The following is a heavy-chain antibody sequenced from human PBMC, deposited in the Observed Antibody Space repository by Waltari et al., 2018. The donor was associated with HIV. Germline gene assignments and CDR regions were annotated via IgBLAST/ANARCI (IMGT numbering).Heavy chain of an antibody. Sequence: QVQLVQSGAEVKKPGSSVKVSCKASGGTFSSYAISWVRQAPGQGLEWMGRIIPILGIANYVQKFQGRVTITADKSTSTAYMELSSLRSEDTAVYYCARDTDSSSKRAGMDVWGQGTTVIVSS. CDR1: GGTFSSYA. CDR2: IIPILGIA. D-gene: IGHD6-6*01. V-gene: IGHV1-69*04. CDR3: ARDTDSSSKRAGMDV. J-gene: IGHJ6*02.